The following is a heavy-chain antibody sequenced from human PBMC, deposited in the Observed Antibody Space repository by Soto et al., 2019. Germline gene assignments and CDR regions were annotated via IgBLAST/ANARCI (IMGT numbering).Heavy chain of an antibody. CDR1: GFTFSHYW. Sequence: EVQLVESGGGLVQPGGSLRLSCATSGFTFSHYWMQWVRQAPGKGLVWVSHINSDGSDSTYADFVEGRFTISRDNAKNPLDLQMNSLRAEDTAVYYCVRDNFGVDYWGQGTLVTVSS. CDR2: INSDGSDS. J-gene: IGHJ4*02. D-gene: IGHD3-10*01. CDR3: VRDNFGVDY. V-gene: IGHV3-74*01.